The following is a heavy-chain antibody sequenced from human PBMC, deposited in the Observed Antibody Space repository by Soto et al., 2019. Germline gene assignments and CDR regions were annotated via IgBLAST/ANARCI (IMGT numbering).Heavy chain of an antibody. D-gene: IGHD5-18*01. V-gene: IGHV1-69*13. J-gene: IGHJ6*02. CDR2: IIPIFGTA. CDR3: ARDIGYSYGVYYYYGMDV. CDR1: GGTFSSYA. Sequence: ASVKVSCKASGGTFSSYAISWVRQAPGQGLEWMGGIIPIFGTANYAQKSQGRVTITADESTSTAYMELSSLRSEDTAVYYCARDIGYSYGVYYYYGMDVWVQGTTVTVSS.